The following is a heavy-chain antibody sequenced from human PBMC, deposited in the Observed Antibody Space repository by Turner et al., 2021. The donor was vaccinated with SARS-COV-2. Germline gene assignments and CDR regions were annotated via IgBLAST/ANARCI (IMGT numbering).Heavy chain of an antibody. J-gene: IGHJ5*02. CDR2: ISSSSSYL. V-gene: IGHV3-21*01. CDR3: ARGTYYYDSSVYSGTNWFDP. D-gene: IGHD3-22*01. CDR1: GFTVSRYS. Sequence: EVQLVESGGGLVKPGGSLRLSCAASGFTVSRYSMNWVRQAPGKGLEWVSSISSSSSYLYYADSVKDRFTISRDNAKNSLYLQMNSLRAEDTAVYYCARGTYYYDSSVYSGTNWFDPWGQGTLVTVSS.